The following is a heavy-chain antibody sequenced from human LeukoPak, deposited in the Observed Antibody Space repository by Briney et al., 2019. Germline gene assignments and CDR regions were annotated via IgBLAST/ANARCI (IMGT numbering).Heavy chain of an antibody. J-gene: IGHJ4*02. CDR1: GYSISSGYY. CDR2: IYHSGST. V-gene: IGHV4-38-2*01. Sequence: SETLSLTCAVSGYSISSGYYWGWIRQPPGKGLERIGSIYHSGSTYYNPSLKSRVTISVDTSKNQFSLKLSSVIAADTAVYYCASSASIVLMVYATDYWGQGTLVTVSS. D-gene: IGHD2-8*01. CDR3: ASSASIVLMVYATDY.